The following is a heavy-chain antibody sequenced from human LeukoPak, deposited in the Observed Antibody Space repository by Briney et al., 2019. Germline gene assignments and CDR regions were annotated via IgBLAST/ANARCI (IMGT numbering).Heavy chain of an antibody. V-gene: IGHV1-2*06. CDR3: AREENCSGGSCYYY. D-gene: IGHD2-15*01. CDR2: INPNSGDT. Sequence: ASVKVSCKTSGYTFTDYYMHWVRQAPGQGLEWMGRINPNSGDTNYAQKFQGRVTMTRDTSISAVYMELSRLTSDDTAVYYCAREENCSGGSCYYYWGQGTLVTVSS. J-gene: IGHJ4*02. CDR1: GYTFTDYY.